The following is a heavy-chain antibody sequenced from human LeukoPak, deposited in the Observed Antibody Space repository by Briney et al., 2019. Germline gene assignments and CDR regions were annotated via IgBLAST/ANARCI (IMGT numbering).Heavy chain of an antibody. CDR1: GYTFTSYY. CDR2: INPSGGST. CDR3: ARDYLAYCGGDCYSGYDY. D-gene: IGHD2-21*02. J-gene: IGHJ4*02. Sequence: ASVKVSCKASGYTFTSYYMHWVRQAPGQGLEWMGIINPSGGSTSYAQKFQGRVTMTRDTSTSTVYMELSSLRSDDTAVYYCARDYLAYCGGDCYSGYDYWGQGTLVTVSS. V-gene: IGHV1-46*01.